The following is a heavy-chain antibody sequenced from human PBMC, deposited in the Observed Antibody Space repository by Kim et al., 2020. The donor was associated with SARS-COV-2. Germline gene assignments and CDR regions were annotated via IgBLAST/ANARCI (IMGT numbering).Heavy chain of an antibody. Sequence: TTEYAASVKGRFTISRDDSNSIAYLQMNSLKTEDTAVYYCTRVNYYYGMDVWGQGTTVTVSS. CDR2: TT. V-gene: IGHV3-49*02. J-gene: IGHJ6*02. CDR3: TRVNYYYGMDV.